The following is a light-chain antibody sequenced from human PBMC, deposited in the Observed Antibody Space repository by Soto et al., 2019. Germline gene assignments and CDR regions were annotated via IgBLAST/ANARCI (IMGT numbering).Light chain of an antibody. CDR3: HQYYSTPST. CDR1: QSLLYSSNNKNY. CDR2: WAS. V-gene: IGKV4-1*01. Sequence: DIVMTQSPDSLAVSLGERATINCKSSQSLLYSSNNKNYLAWYQQKPGQPPKLLIYWASTRESGVPDRFSGSGSGTDFTLTISSLQAEDVAVYYCHQYYSTPSTFGQGNKLEIK. J-gene: IGKJ2*01.